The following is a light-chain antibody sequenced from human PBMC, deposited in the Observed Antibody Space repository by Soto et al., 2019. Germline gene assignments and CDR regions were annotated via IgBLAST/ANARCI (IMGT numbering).Light chain of an antibody. Sequence: DIQMTQSPTSLSASVGDRVTITCRASQDIRNFVAWYQQKPGKAPKLLIYAASTLQSWVPSRFSGSGSGTDFTLNINSLQPEDVATYSCQKYSSVPVFGPGTKVEIK. J-gene: IGKJ3*01. CDR3: QKYSSVPV. CDR2: AAS. CDR1: QDIRNF. V-gene: IGKV1-27*01.